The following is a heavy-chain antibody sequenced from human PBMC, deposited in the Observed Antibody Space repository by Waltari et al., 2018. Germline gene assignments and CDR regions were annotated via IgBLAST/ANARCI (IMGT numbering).Heavy chain of an antibody. V-gene: IGHV3-30*02. CDR3: AKDLSYGPDY. D-gene: IGHD3-10*01. Sequence: QVQWVEAGGGVVQPGGSLRLSWAASGFARTSSGVHWCRQAPGKGLEWLTFVRFAGNNAFSADSVTGRFSISRDTSKNTLYLHMNSLRVEDTAVYYCAKDLSYGPDYWGQGTLVTVSS. CDR1: GFARTSSG. CDR2: VRFAGNNA. J-gene: IGHJ4*02.